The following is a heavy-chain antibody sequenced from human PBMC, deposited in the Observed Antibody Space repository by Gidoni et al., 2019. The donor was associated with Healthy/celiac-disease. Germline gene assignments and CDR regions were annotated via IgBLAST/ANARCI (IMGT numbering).Heavy chain of an antibody. D-gene: IGHD6-13*01. CDR2: ISYDGSNK. Sequence: QVQLVESGGGVVQPGRSLRLSCAASGFTFSRYGMHWVRQAPGKGLEWVAVISYDGSNKYYADSVKGRFTISRDNSKNTLYLQMNSLRAEDTAVYYCAKDRPGIAAAGTGWFDPWGQGTLVTVSS. V-gene: IGHV3-30*18. J-gene: IGHJ5*02. CDR3: AKDRPGIAAAGTGWFDP. CDR1: GFTFSRYG.